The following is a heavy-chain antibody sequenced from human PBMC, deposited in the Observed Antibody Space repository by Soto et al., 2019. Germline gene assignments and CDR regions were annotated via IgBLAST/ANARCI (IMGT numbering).Heavy chain of an antibody. D-gene: IGHD3-16*02. CDR2: IIPIFGTA. Sequence: GASVKVSCKASGGTFSSYAISWVRQAPGQGLEWMGGIIPIFGTANYAQKFQGRVTITADESTSTAYMELSSLRSEDTAVYYCARDLRARSVYDYVWGSYPVYYYYGMDVWGQGTTVTVSS. CDR1: GGTFSSYA. V-gene: IGHV1-69*13. CDR3: ARDLRARSVYDYVWGSYPVYYYYGMDV. J-gene: IGHJ6*02.